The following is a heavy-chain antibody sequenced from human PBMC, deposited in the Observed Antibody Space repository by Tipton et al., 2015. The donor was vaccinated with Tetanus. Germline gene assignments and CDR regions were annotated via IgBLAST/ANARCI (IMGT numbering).Heavy chain of an antibody. J-gene: IGHJ4*02. CDR1: GGSISSGGYY. CDR2: IYYRGST. Sequence: LVKPTQTLSLTCTVSGGSISSGGYYWSWIRQHPGKGLEWIGDIYYRGSTYYNPSLKSRVTISVDTSKNQFSLKLNSVTAADPAVYYCARDQARGARGWNYFDYWGQGPLVTVSS. CDR3: ARDQARGARGWNYFDY. V-gene: IGHV4-31*03. D-gene: IGHD1-26*01.